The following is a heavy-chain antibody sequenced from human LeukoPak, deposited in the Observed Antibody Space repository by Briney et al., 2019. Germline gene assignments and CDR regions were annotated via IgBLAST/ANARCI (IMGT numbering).Heavy chain of an antibody. J-gene: IGHJ4*02. CDR3: ARSVEAARPYYFDY. CDR2: ISAYNGNT. CDR1: GYIFTSYG. D-gene: IGHD6-6*01. V-gene: IGHV1-18*01. Sequence: ASVKVSCKASGYIFTSYGISWVRQAPGQGLEWMGWISAYNGNTNYAQKPQGRVTMTTDTSTSTAYMELRSLRSDDTAVYYCARSVEAARPYYFDYWGQGTLVTVSS.